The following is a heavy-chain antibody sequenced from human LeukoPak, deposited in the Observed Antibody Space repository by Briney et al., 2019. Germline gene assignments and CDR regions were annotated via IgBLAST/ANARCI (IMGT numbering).Heavy chain of an antibody. CDR2: ISAYSGNT. Sequence: ASVKVSCKASGYTFTSYGISWVRQAPGQGLEWMGWISAYSGNTNYAQKLQGRVTMTTDTSTSTAYMELRSLRSDDTAVYYCARGGRQWLVNYYYYYYMDVWGKGTTVTVSS. CDR1: GYTFTSYG. J-gene: IGHJ6*03. CDR3: ARGGRQWLVNYYYYYYMDV. D-gene: IGHD6-19*01. V-gene: IGHV1-18*01.